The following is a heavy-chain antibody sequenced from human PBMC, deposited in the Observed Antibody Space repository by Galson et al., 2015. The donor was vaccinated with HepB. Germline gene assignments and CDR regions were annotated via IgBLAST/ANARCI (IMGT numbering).Heavy chain of an antibody. V-gene: IGHV3-23*01. CDR3: SKQGCTSPRGYMNH. J-gene: IGHJ5*02. CDR1: GFSFSDYA. D-gene: IGHD2-2*02. Sequence: SLRLSCAASGFSFSDYAMNWVRQAPGTGLQWVSSISGSDGTTYYTDSVKGRFTISRDNSKNTLYLQMNSLRAEDTALYYCSKQGCTSPRGYMNHWGQGTLVTVSS. CDR2: ISGSDGTT.